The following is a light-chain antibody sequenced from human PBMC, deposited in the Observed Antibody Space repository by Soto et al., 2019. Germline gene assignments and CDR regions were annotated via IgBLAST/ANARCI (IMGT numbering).Light chain of an antibody. CDR3: QQSGSSPPYT. CDR1: QSVSSSS. Sequence: IVLTPSAGTLSLSPGERATHSYSASQSVSSSSLAWYQQKPGQAPRHLIYGASSRATGIPDRFSGSGSGTDFTLTISRREREDFAVYYCQQSGSSPPYTLGQGTKLEIK. J-gene: IGKJ2*01. V-gene: IGKV3-20*01. CDR2: GAS.